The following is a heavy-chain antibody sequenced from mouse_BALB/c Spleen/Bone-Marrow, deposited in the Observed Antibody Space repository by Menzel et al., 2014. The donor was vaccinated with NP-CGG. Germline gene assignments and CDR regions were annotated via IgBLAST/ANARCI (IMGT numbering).Heavy chain of an antibody. D-gene: IGHD2-1*01. Sequence: EVQLQQSGGGLVQPGGSLKLSCAASGFTFSGYTMSWVRQTPEKRLEWVAYISNGGGSTYYPDTVKGRFTISRDNAKNTLYLQMSSLKSEDTAMYYCARQIYFPYFDYWGQGTTLTVSS. V-gene: IGHV5-12-2*01. CDR1: GFTFSGYT. CDR2: ISNGGGST. J-gene: IGHJ2*01. CDR3: ARQIYFPYFDY.